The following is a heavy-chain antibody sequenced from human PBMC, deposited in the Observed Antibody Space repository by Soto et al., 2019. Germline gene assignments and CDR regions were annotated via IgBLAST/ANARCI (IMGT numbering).Heavy chain of an antibody. Sequence: QVQLQESGPGLVKPSQTLSLTCTVSGGSISSGGYYWSRILQHPGKGLEWIGYIYYSGSTYYNPALKSRVTISVDTSKNQSSLKLSPVPAADPAVYYCASWDSSGAGNAFDIWGQGRMVTVSS. D-gene: IGHD3-22*01. CDR1: GGSISSGGYY. CDR2: IYYSGST. J-gene: IGHJ3*02. V-gene: IGHV4-31*03. CDR3: ASWDSSGAGNAFDI.